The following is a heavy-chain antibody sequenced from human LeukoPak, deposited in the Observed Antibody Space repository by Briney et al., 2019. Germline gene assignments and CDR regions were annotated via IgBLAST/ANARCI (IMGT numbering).Heavy chain of an antibody. D-gene: IGHD3-22*01. J-gene: IGHJ4*02. CDR3: LKDMDNNGWG. V-gene: IGHV3-9*01. CDR2: ISWNGDCI. CDR1: GFTFENYA. Sequence: GRSLRLSCEASGFTFENYAIHWVRQAPGKGLEWVSGISWNGDCISYADSVKGRFTISRDNNKKSLYLQMNSLRPEDTALYYCLKDMDNNGWGWGQGTLVTVSA.